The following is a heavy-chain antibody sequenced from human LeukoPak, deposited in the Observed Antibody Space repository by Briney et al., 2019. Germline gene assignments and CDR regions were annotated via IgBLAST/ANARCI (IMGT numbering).Heavy chain of an antibody. V-gene: IGHV4-59*01. CDR2: IYYSGST. CDR3: ARDAGHPHFDY. Sequence: PSETLSLTCTVSGGSINSYYWSWIRQPPGKGLEWIGYIYYSGSTNYNPSLKSRVTISVDTSKNQFSLKLSSVTAADTAVYYCARDAGHPHFDYWGQGTLVTVSS. CDR1: GGSINSYY. J-gene: IGHJ4*02. D-gene: IGHD3-10*01.